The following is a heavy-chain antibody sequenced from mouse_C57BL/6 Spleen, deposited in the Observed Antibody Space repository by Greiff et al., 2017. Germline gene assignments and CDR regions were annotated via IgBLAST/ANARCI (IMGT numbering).Heavy chain of an antibody. CDR1: GYTFTSYW. Sequence: QVQLQQPGAELVKPGASVKLSCKASGYTFTSYWMQWVKQRPGQGLEWIGEIDPSDSYTNYNQKFKGKATLTVDTSSSTAYMQLSSLTSEDSAVYYCARKRTAQATTGVWFAYWGQGTLVTVSA. D-gene: IGHD3-2*02. CDR2: IDPSDSYT. J-gene: IGHJ3*01. V-gene: IGHV1-50*01. CDR3: ARKRTAQATTGVWFAY.